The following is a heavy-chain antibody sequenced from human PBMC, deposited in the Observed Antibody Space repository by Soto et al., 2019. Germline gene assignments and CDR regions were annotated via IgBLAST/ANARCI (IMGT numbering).Heavy chain of an antibody. V-gene: IGHV4-34*01. CDR3: VASLYGSGSPNFDY. CDR2: INHSGST. J-gene: IGHJ4*02. Sequence: PSETLSLTCAVYGGSFSGYYWSWIRQPPGKGLEWIGEINHSGSTNYNPSLKSRVTISVDTSKNQFSLKLSSVTAADTAVFYCVASLYGSGSPNFDYWGQGTLVTVSS. CDR1: GGSFSGYY. D-gene: IGHD3-10*01.